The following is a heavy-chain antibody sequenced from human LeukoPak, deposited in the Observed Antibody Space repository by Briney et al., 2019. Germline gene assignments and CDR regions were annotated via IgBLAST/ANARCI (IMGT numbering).Heavy chain of an antibody. CDR1: GGSISSSSYY. D-gene: IGHD4-23*01. CDR3: ARHLRWLPVDY. J-gene: IGHJ4*02. Sequence: SETLSLTCTVSGGSISSSSYYWGWSRQPPGKGLEWIGSIYYSATTYYNPSLKSRVTISVDTSKNQFSLKLSSVTAADTAVYYCARHLRWLPVDYWGQGTLVTVSS. CDR2: IYYSATT. V-gene: IGHV4-39*01.